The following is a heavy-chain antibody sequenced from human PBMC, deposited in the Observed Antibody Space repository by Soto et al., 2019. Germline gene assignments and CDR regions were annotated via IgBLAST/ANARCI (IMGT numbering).Heavy chain of an antibody. CDR1: AFSLSTNGVG. D-gene: IGHD2-8*01. CDR3: INTVMVHTITGGHYFDY. J-gene: IGHJ4*02. Sequence: TLEESGPTLVKPTQTLTLTCTFSAFSLSTNGVGVGWIRQPPGKPLEWLAVIYWNEDKCYSRSLKSRLSNTKETSKNQVVLTMTTMDPGDTATYYCINTVMVHTITGGHYFDYWGPRILVTVSS. V-gene: IGHV2-5*01. CDR2: IYWNEDK.